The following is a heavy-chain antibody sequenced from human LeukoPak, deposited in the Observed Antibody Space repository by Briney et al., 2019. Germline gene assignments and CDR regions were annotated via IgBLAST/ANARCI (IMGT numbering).Heavy chain of an antibody. J-gene: IGHJ4*02. Sequence: PGGSLRLSCAASGFTFSSYSMNWVRQAPGKGLEWVSSISCSSSYIYYADSVKGRFTISRDNAKNSLYLQMNSLRAEDTAVYYCARVDYTSGNYVDYWGQGTLVTVSS. V-gene: IGHV3-21*01. D-gene: IGHD3-10*01. CDR2: ISCSSSYI. CDR1: GFTFSSYS. CDR3: ARVDYTSGNYVDY.